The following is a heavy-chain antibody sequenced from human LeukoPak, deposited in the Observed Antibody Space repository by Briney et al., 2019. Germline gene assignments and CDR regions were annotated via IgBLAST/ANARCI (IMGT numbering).Heavy chain of an antibody. CDR3: AKLDQWLLRGGFDY. V-gene: IGHV3-23*01. Sequence: GGSLRLSCAASGFTFSSYAMSWVRQAPGKGLEWVSAISGSGGSTYYADSVKGRFTISRDNSKNTLYLQMNSLRAEDTAIYYCAKLDQWLLRGGFDYWGQGTLVTVSS. CDR1: GFTFSSYA. D-gene: IGHD3-22*01. CDR2: ISGSGGST. J-gene: IGHJ4*02.